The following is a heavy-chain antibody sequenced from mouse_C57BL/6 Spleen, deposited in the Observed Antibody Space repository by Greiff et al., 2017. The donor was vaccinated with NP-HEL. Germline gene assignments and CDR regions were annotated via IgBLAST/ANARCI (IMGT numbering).Heavy chain of an antibody. CDR1: GYDFTNYL. CDR2: INPGSGGT. J-gene: IGHJ2*01. CDR3: ARGEVADYFDY. V-gene: IGHV1-54*01. D-gene: IGHD1-1*02. Sequence: VQLQQSGAELVRPGTSVKVSCKASGYDFTNYLIEWVKQRPGQGLEWIGVINPGSGGTNYNEKFKGKATLTADKSSSTAYMQLSSLTSEDSAVYFCARGEVADYFDYWGQGTTLTVSS.